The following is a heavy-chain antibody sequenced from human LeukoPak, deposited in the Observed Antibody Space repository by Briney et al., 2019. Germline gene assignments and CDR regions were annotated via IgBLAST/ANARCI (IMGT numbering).Heavy chain of an antibody. D-gene: IGHD4-17*01. CDR1: GFILSNYG. J-gene: IGHJ4*02. CDR3: AREWGYGDPFGFFDY. Sequence: GGSLRLSCAASGFILSNYGMHWVRQAPGKGLEWVAVIWYDENNKYYTDSVKGRFTISRDNSKNTLYLQMNSLRAEDKAVYYCAREWGYGDPFGFFDYWGQGTLVTVSS. CDR2: IWYDENNK. V-gene: IGHV3-33*01.